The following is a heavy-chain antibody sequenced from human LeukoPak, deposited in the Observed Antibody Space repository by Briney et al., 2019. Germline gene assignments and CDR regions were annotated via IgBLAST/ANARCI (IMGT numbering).Heavy chain of an antibody. V-gene: IGHV3-7*01. CDR1: GFTFSIYW. CDR3: ARLQHYHDSSGYYYYYGLDV. D-gene: IGHD3-22*01. J-gene: IGHJ6*02. CDR2: IKQDGGEK. Sequence: QPGGSLRLSCAASGFTFSIYWMSWVRQAPGKGPEWVANIKQDGGEKYYVDSVKGRFTISRDNAKNSLYLQMNSLRAEDTAVYYCARLQHYHDSSGYYYYYGLDVWGQGTTVTVSS.